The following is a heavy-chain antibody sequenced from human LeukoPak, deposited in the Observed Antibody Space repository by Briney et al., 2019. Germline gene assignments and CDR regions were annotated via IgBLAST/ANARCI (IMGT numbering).Heavy chain of an antibody. D-gene: IGHD2-2*03. CDR2: ISVNNGNT. J-gene: IGHJ6*02. CDR1: GYTFTGYG. CDR3: ARVDIVVVPTAIYGLDV. V-gene: IGHV1-18*01. Sequence: ASVKVSCKASGYTFTGYGINWVRQAPGQGLESMGWISVNNGNTNYAQKFQGRVTMTIDTSTNTAYMELRSLGSDDTAVYYCARVDIVVVPTAIYGLDVWGQGTTVTVSS.